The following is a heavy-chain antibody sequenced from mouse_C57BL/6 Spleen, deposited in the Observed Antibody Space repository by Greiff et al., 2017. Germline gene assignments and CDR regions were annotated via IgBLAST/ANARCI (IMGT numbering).Heavy chain of an antibody. CDR3: ARSGTGYYCDY. J-gene: IGHJ2*01. V-gene: IGHV1-64*01. D-gene: IGHD4-1*01. CDR1: GYTFTSYW. CDR2: IHPNSGST. Sequence: QVQLQQPGAELVKPGASVKLSCKASGYTFTSYWMHWVKQRPGQGLEWIGMIHPNSGSTNYNEKFKSKATLTVDKSSSTAYMQLSSLTSEDSAVYYCARSGTGYYCDYWGQGTTLTVSS.